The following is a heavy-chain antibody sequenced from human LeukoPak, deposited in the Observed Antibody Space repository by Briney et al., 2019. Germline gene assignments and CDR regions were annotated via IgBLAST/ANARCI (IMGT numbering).Heavy chain of an antibody. D-gene: IGHD2-15*01. V-gene: IGHV3-49*03. CDR2: ISGGTT. J-gene: IGHJ4*02. CDR3: GSGCLSVY. Sequence: GGSLRLSCTASGFTFGDYLMSWFRQAPGKGLEWIGFISGGTTEYAASVKGKFNISRDDSTSIAYLQMNSLTTEDTAVYSRGSGCLSVYWGQGTLVTVSS. CDR1: GFTFGDYL.